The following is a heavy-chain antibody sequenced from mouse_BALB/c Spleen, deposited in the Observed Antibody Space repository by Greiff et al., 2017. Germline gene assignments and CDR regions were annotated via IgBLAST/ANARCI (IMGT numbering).Heavy chain of an antibody. J-gene: IGHJ3*01. CDR3: ARSWDYYGSSYWFAY. CDR1: GYSITSGYR. CDR2: IHYSGST. V-gene: IGHV3-1*02. D-gene: IGHD1-1*01. Sequence: EVMLVESGPDLVKPSQSLSLTCTVSGYSITSGYRWPWLRQFPGNKLEWMGYIHYSGSTNYNPSLKSRISITRDTSKNQFFLQLNSVTTEDTATYYCARSWDYYGSSYWFAYGGQGTRVTVSA.